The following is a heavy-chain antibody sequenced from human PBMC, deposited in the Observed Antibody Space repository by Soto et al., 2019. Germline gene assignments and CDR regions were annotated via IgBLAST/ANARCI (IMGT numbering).Heavy chain of an antibody. CDR2: ISTYTGKT. CDR1: GYAFSDNG. D-gene: IGHD6-19*01. Sequence: ASVKVSCKASGYAFSDNGVSWVRQAPGQGLEWMGWISTYTGKTKYAQKFQDRVTLTTDTSTSTAYMDLRSLRPDDTAVYYCAREGQCAPTGNQRMDGWGQGTTVTVAS. J-gene: IGHJ6*02. V-gene: IGHV1-18*04. CDR3: AREGQCAPTGNQRMDG.